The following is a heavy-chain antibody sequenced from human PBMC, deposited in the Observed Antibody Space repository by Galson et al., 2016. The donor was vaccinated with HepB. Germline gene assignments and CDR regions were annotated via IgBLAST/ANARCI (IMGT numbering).Heavy chain of an antibody. D-gene: IGHD1-26*01. CDR3: TKDLGGTCPARFDM. J-gene: IGHJ3*02. Sequence: SLRLSCAASGFNFRSFVMSWVRQAPGKGLEWVSSISVDGGSRFYADSGRGRFTISKENLNNTVVLEMHSMAVDDTARYYCTKDLGGTCPARFDMWGQGTLVIVSS. V-gene: IGHV3-23*01. CDR2: ISVDGGSR. CDR1: GFNFRSFV.